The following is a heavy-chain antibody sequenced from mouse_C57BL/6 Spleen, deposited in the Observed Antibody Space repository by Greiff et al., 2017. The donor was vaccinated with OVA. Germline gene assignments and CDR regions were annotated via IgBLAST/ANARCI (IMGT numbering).Heavy chain of an antibody. Sequence: VHVKQSGPELVKPGASVKMSCKASGYTFTDYNMHWVKQSHGKSLEWIGYINPNNGGTSYNQKFKGKATLTVNKSSSTAYMELRSLTSEDSAVYYCARSEIYYGYDGGLGAMDYWGQGTSVTVSS. CDR1: GYTFTDYN. CDR2: INPNNGGT. V-gene: IGHV1-22*01. D-gene: IGHD2-2*01. J-gene: IGHJ4*01. CDR3: ARSEIYYGYDGGLGAMDY.